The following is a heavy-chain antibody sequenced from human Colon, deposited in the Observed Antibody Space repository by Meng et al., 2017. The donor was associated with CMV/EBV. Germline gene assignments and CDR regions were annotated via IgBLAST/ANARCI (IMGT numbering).Heavy chain of an antibody. CDR3: ARGASRRSGGYYFGMDV. D-gene: IGHD3-16*01. Sequence: GGSLRLSCAASGFTFSNYGMLWVRQAPGKGLEWVASLRYDGSNEYYADSLKGRFTISRDNAKSTLYLQMNSLRAEDTAVYYCARGASRRSGGYYFGMDVWGQGTTVTVSS. CDR1: GFTFSNYG. V-gene: IGHV3-30*02. J-gene: IGHJ6*02. CDR2: LRYDGSNE.